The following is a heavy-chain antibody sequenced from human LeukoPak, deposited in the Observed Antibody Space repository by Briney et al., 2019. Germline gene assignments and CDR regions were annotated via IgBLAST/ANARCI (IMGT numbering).Heavy chain of an antibody. CDR3: AKGMSGSAPYNWFDP. V-gene: IGHV3-23*01. J-gene: IGHJ5*02. CDR2: ISGSGGSA. CDR1: GIRFSGYA. Sequence: PGGSLRLSCAASGIRFSGYAMSWVRQAPGKGLEWVSAISGSGGSAFYADFVKGRFTISRDNSKNTLYLQMNSLRVEDTAVFYCAKGMSGSAPYNWFDPWGQGTLVTVSS. D-gene: IGHD2-15*01.